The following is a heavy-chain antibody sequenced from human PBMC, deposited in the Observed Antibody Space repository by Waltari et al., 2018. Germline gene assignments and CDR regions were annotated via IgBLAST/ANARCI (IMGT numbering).Heavy chain of an antibody. CDR1: GGSFSGYY. D-gene: IGHD2-21*01. CDR3: ARLHIDERIPDF. V-gene: IGHV4-34*01. J-gene: IGHJ4*02. Sequence: QVQLQQWGAGLLKPSETLSLTCAVYGGSFSGYYWSWIRQPPGKGLEWIGEINHSGSTNYNPSLKSRVTISFDTSKNQFSLKLTSVTTADTAVYYCARLHIDERIPDFWGQGSLVTVSS. CDR2: INHSGST.